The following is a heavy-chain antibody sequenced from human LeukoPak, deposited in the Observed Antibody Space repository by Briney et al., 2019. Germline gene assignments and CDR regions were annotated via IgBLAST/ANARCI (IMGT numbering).Heavy chain of an antibody. CDR1: GFTSSRYS. Sequence: GGSLRLSCAASGFTSSRYSMNWVRQAPGKGLEWVAVIWYDGSNKYYADSVKGRFTISRDNSKNTLYLQMNSLRAEDTAVYYCARADYDFWSGSLRGMDVWGQGTTVTVSS. V-gene: IGHV3-33*08. CDR2: IWYDGSNK. CDR3: ARADYDFWSGSLRGMDV. J-gene: IGHJ6*02. D-gene: IGHD3-3*01.